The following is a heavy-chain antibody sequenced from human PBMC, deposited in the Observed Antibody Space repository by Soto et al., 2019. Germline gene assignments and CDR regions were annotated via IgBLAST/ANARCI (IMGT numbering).Heavy chain of an antibody. D-gene: IGHD3-3*01. Sequence: GGSLRLSCAASGFTFSSYGMHWVRQAPGKGLEWVAVISYDGSNKYYADSVKGRFTIPRDNSKNTLYLQMNSLRAEDTAVYYCARVVRQWNGYYSYWGQGTLVTVSS. CDR1: GFTFSSYG. CDR2: ISYDGSNK. J-gene: IGHJ4*02. CDR3: ARVVRQWNGYYSY. V-gene: IGHV3-30*03.